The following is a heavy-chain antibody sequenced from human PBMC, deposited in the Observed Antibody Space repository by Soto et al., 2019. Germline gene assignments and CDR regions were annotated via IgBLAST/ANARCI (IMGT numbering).Heavy chain of an antibody. CDR3: AASSSYYGMDV. CDR2: IYPGDSEP. D-gene: IGHD1-26*01. Sequence: GASLKISCKGFGYTFTNYWIGWVRQMPGEGPEGMGIIYPGDSEPKYNPSVQGQVTISADKSITTTYLQWSSLKASDTAIYYCAASSSYYGMDVWGAGTTVTVPS. J-gene: IGHJ6*02. CDR1: GYTFTNYW. V-gene: IGHV5-51*01.